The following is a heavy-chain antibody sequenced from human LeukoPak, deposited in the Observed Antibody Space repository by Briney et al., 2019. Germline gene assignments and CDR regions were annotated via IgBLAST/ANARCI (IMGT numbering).Heavy chain of an antibody. CDR2: IRSKAYGGAT. Sequence: GGSLRLSCTGTGFIFGDYAMTWVRQTPGTGLEWLGFIRSKAYGGATEYAASVKGRFTISRDDSKSIAYLQMNSLKTEDTAVYYCTRTAFDIWGQGTMATVSS. J-gene: IGHJ3*02. CDR3: TRTAFDI. CDR1: GFIFGDYA. V-gene: IGHV3-49*04.